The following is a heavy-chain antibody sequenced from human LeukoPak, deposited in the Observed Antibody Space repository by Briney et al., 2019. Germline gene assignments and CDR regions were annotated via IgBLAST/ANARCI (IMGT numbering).Heavy chain of an antibody. D-gene: IGHD1-26*01. V-gene: IGHV3-15*01. CDR2: IKSKTDGGTT. Sequence: GGSLRLSCAASGFTFSNAWMSWVRQAPGKGLEWVGRIKSKTDGGTTDYAAPVKGRFTISRDDSKNTLYLQMNSLKTEDTAVYYCTTDRDGSYSPPALDYWGQGTLVTVSS. CDR3: TTDRDGSYSPPALDY. J-gene: IGHJ4*02. CDR1: GFTFSNAW.